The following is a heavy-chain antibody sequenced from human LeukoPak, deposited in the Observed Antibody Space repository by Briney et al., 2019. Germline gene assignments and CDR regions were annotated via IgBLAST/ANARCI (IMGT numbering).Heavy chain of an antibody. CDR2: ISSSSSYI. CDR3: ARDPRDYYGMDV. CDR1: GFTFSSYS. V-gene: IGHV3-21*01. J-gene: IGHJ6*02. Sequence: GGSLRLSCAAPGFTFSSYSMNWVRQAPGKGLEWVSSISSSSSYIYYADSVKGRFTISRDNAKNSLYLQMNSLRAEDTAVYYCARDPRDYYGMDVWGQGTTVTVSS.